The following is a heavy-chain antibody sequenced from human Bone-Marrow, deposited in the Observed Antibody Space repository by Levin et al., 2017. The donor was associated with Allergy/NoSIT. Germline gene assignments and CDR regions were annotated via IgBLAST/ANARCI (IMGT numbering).Heavy chain of an antibody. CDR2: IYYSGST. D-gene: IGHD2-15*01. CDR3: ARRIVVVVAATVRGGMDV. V-gene: IGHV4-39*01. CDR1: GGSISSSSYY. Sequence: PSQTLSLTCTVSGGSISSSSYYWGWIRQPPGKGLEWIGSIYYSGSTYYNPSLKSRVTISVDTSKNQFSLKLSSVTAADTAVYYCARRIVVVVAATVRGGMDVWGQGTTVTVSS. J-gene: IGHJ6*02.